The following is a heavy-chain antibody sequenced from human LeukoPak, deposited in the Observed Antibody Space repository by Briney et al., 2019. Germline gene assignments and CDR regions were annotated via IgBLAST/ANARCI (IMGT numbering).Heavy chain of an antibody. Sequence: ASVKVSCKASGYTFTGYYKHWVRQAPGQGLEWMGWINPNSGGTNYAQKFQGRVTMTRDTSISTAYMELSRLRSDDTAVYYCARVGGYDFIYYFDYWGQGTLVTVSS. J-gene: IGHJ4*02. CDR3: ARVGGYDFIYYFDY. CDR2: INPNSGGT. D-gene: IGHD5-12*01. V-gene: IGHV1-2*02. CDR1: GYTFTGYY.